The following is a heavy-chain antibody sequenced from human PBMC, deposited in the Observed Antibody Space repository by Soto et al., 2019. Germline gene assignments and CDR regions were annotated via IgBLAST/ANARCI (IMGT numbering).Heavy chain of an antibody. Sequence: DVQLVESGGGSVQPGGSLSLSCAATGFNFSYYWMHWVRQAPGQGLVWVSRIHSDGSGTTDADSVKGRFTISRDNAKNTLYMQMNSLRAEDTAVYYCARGQWGALDFWGQGTMVTVAS. D-gene: IGHD1-26*01. CDR3: ARGQWGALDF. CDR1: GFNFSYYW. J-gene: IGHJ3*01. V-gene: IGHV3-74*01. CDR2: IHSDGSGT.